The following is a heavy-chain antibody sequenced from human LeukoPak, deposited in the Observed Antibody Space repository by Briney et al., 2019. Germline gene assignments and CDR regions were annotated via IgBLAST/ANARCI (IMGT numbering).Heavy chain of an antibody. CDR1: GFTFSSYW. CDR2: INSDGSRT. D-gene: IGHD6-13*01. Sequence: GGSLRLSCAASGFTFSSYWMHWVRQAPGEGLVWVSRINSDGSRTSYADSVKGRFTISRDNAKNSLYLQMNSLRAEDTAVYYCAKDLGSSSFDYWGQGTLVTVSS. CDR3: AKDLGSSSFDY. J-gene: IGHJ4*02. V-gene: IGHV3-74*01.